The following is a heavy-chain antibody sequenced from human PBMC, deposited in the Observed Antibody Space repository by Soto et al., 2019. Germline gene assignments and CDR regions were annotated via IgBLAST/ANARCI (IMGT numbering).Heavy chain of an antibody. J-gene: IGHJ4*02. Sequence: SETLSLTCTVSGGSISSYYWSWIRQPPGKGLEWIGYIYYSGSTNYNPSLKSRVTISVDTSKNQSSLKLSSVTAADTAVYYCARENYDSSGYYSTYYFDYWGQGTLVTVSS. CDR1: GGSISSYY. D-gene: IGHD3-22*01. CDR2: IYYSGST. V-gene: IGHV4-59*01. CDR3: ARENYDSSGYYSTYYFDY.